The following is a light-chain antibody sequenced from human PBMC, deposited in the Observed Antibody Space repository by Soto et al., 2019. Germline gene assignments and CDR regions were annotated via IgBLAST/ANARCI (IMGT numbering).Light chain of an antibody. CDR3: QQVKGFPLT. V-gene: IGKV1-12*01. J-gene: IGKJ4*01. CDR2: AGS. CDR1: HDIARW. Sequence: GDRVDITCRASHDIARWLAWYQQQPGKAPRLLIYAGSSLQSGVPTRFSGSGSGTDFTLTITNLQPEDSAVYYCQQVKGFPLTFGGGTKVEIK.